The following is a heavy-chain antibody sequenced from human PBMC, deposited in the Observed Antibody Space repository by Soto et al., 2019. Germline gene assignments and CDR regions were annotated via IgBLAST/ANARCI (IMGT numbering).Heavy chain of an antibody. CDR2: IYPGDSDT. D-gene: IGHD6-13*01. J-gene: IGHJ6*02. Sequence: PGESLKISCKGSGYSFTSYWIGWVRQMPGKGLEWMGIIYPGDSDTRYSPSFQGQVTMSADKSISTAYLQWSSLKASDTAMYYCARTAAAGKYYNGMDVWGQGTTVTVSS. CDR3: ARTAAAGKYYNGMDV. CDR1: GYSFTSYW. V-gene: IGHV5-51*01.